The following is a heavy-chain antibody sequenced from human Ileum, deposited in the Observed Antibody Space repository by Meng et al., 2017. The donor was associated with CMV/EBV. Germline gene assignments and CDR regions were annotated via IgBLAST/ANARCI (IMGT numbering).Heavy chain of an antibody. CDR3: ARGGITISTNWFDP. CDR1: GGSFSGYY. CDR2: INHSGST. Sequence: VYGGSFSGYYGGWIRQPPGKGLEWIGEINHSGSTNYNPSLKSRVTISVDTSKNQFSLKLSSVTAADTAVYYCARGGITISTNWFDPWGQGTLVTVSS. V-gene: IGHV4-34*01. J-gene: IGHJ5*02. D-gene: IGHD3-3*01.